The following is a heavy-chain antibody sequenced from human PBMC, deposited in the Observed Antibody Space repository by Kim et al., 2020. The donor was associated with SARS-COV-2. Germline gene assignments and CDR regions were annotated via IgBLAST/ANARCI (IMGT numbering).Heavy chain of an antibody. Sequence: SETLSLTCTVSGGSISSGGYYWSWIRQHPGKGLEWIGYIYYSGSTYYNPSLKSRVTISVDTSKNQFSLKLSSVTAADTAVYYCARFGDIVATIDYWGQGTLVTVSS. V-gene: IGHV4-31*03. D-gene: IGHD5-12*01. J-gene: IGHJ4*02. CDR3: ARFGDIVATIDY. CDR1: GGSISSGGYY. CDR2: IYYSGST.